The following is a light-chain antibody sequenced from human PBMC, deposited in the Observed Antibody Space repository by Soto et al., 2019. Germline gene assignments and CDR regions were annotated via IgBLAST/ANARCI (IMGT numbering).Light chain of an antibody. J-gene: IGLJ2*01. Sequence: QLVLTQPPSASGTPGQRVTISCSGSSSNIGSNYVYWYQQLPGTAPKLLIYRNNQRPSGVPDRFSGSKSGTSASLAISGLRSEDEADYYCTAWDDSLSAVLFGGGTKLTVL. CDR3: TAWDDSLSAVL. CDR1: SSNIGSNY. V-gene: IGLV1-47*01. CDR2: RNN.